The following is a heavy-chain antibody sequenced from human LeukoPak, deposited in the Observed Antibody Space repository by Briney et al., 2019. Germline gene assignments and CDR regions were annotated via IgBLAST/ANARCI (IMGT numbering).Heavy chain of an antibody. CDR3: ARHTFDY. CDR2: INHSGST. V-gene: IGHV4-34*01. CDR1: GGSISSYY. Sequence: SETLSLTCTVSGGSISSYYWSWIRQPPGKGLEWIGEINHSGSTNYNPSLKSRVTISVDTSKNQFSLKLSSVTAADTAVYYCARHTFDYWGQGTLVTVSS. J-gene: IGHJ4*02.